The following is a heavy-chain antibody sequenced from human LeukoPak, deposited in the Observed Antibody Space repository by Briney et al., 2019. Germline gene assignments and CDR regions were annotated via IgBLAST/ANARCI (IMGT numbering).Heavy chain of an antibody. CDR1: GFTFSSYG. CDR3: AKSELVVPAAMQLDY. V-gene: IGHV3-30*02. D-gene: IGHD2-2*01. J-gene: IGHJ4*02. CDR2: IRYDGSNK. Sequence: SGGSLRLSCAASGFTFSSYGMHWVRQAPGKGLEWVAFIRYDGSNKYYADSVKGRFTISRDNSKNTLYLQMNSLRAEDTAVYYCAKSELVVPAAMQLDYWGQGTLVTVSS.